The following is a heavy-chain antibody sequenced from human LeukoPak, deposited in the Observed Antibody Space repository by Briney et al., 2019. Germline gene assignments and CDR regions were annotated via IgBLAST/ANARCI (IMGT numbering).Heavy chain of an antibody. D-gene: IGHD1-14*01. V-gene: IGHV4-59*01. CDR3: ARASTTFDD. CDR2: VSDGGRT. Sequence: PSETLSLTCSVSGGSITSYDWSWIRQPPGKGLEWIGHVSDGGRTNYSPSLRGRVSISVYTSKTQFSLKLNSVTAADTAVYFCARASTTFDDWGQGTLVTVSS. J-gene: IGHJ4*02. CDR1: GGSITSYD.